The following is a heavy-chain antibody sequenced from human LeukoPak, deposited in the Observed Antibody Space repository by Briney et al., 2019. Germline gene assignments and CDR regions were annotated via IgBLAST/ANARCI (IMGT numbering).Heavy chain of an antibody. Sequence: GGSLRLSCAASRFTFSSYAMSWVRQAPGQGLEWVSAISDSGGSTYYADSVKGRFTISIDNSKNTVYLQMNSLRAEDTAVYYCAKDRRGCSSTSCYYRFDYWGQGTPVTVSP. J-gene: IGHJ4*02. CDR2: ISDSGGST. CDR1: RFTFSSYA. V-gene: IGHV3-23*01. CDR3: AKDRRGCSSTSCYYRFDY. D-gene: IGHD2-2*01.